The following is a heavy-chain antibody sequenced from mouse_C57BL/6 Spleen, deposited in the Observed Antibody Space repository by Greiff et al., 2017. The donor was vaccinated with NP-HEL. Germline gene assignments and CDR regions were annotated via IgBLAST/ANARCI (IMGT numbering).Heavy chain of an antibody. CDR1: SYTFTSYW. Sequence: VQLQQSGAELVKPGASVKLSYKASSYTFTSYWMHWVKQRPGLGLEWIGRIDPNSGGTKYNEKFKSKATLTVDKPSSTAYMQLSSLTSEDSAVYYCARGIYYYPDYWGQGTTLTVSS. D-gene: IGHD1-1*01. CDR3: ARGIYYYPDY. CDR2: IDPNSGGT. J-gene: IGHJ2*01. V-gene: IGHV1-72*01.